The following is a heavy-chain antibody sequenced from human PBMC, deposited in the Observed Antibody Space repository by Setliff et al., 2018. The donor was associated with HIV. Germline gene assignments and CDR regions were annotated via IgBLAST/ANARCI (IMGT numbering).Heavy chain of an antibody. D-gene: IGHD5-18*01. V-gene: IGHV1-8*02. J-gene: IGHJ6*02. CDR1: GYTFTSYD. CDR3: ASGYSYDYYYYYGMDV. CDR2: MNPNSGIT. Sequence: ASVKVSCKASGYTFTSYDINWVRQATGQGLEWMGWMNPNSGITGYAQKFQGRVTMTRNTSISTAYLELSSLRSEDTAVYYCASGYSYDYYYYYGMDVWGQGTTVTVSS.